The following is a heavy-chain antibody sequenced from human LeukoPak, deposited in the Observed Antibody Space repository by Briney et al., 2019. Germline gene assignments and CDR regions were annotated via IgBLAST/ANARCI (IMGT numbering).Heavy chain of an antibody. CDR1: GYTFINYG. V-gene: IGHV1-18*01. CDR2: ITPYNGNT. CDR3: ARSPSKKYCSGGSCTQRYMDV. D-gene: IGHD2-15*01. Sequence: ASVKVSCKASGYTFINYGINWVRQAPGQGLEWVGWITPYNGNTNYAQKLQGRVTMTTDTSTSTAYMELSSLRSEDTAVYYCARSPSKKYCSGGSCTQRYMDVWGKGTTVTVSS. J-gene: IGHJ6*03.